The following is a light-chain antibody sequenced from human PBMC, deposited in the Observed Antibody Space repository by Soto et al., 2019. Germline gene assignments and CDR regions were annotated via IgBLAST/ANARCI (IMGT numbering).Light chain of an antibody. CDR3: SSYTSSSTLYV. J-gene: IGLJ1*01. CDR1: SSDVGGYNY. CDR2: EVS. V-gene: IGLV2-14*01. Sequence: QSALTQPASVSGSPGRSITISCTGTSSDVGGYNYVFWYQQHPGRAPKLMIYEVSNRPSGVSDRFSGSKSGNTASLTISGLQAEDEADYYCSSYTSSSTLYVFGPGTKVTVL.